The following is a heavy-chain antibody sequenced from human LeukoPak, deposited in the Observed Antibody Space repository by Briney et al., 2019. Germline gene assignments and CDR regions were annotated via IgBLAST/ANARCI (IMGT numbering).Heavy chain of an antibody. CDR1: GFTFSSYA. CDR2: IYSGGST. CDR3: ARKEMAWLAR. Sequence: PGGSLRLSCAASGFTFSSYAMSWVRQAPGKGLEWVSVIYSGGSTYYADSVKGRFTISRDNSKNTLYLQMNSLRAEDTAVYYCARKEMAWLARWGQGTLVTVSS. V-gene: IGHV3-53*01. J-gene: IGHJ4*02. D-gene: IGHD5-24*01.